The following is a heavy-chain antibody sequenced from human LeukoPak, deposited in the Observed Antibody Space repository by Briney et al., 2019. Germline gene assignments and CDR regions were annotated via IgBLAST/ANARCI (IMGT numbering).Heavy chain of an antibody. J-gene: IGHJ4*02. D-gene: IGHD4-17*01. Sequence: GGSLRLSCAASGFTFSSYDMNWVRQAPGKGLEWVSYISSSSSTIYYADSVKGRFTISRDNAKNSLYLQMNSLRAEDTAVYYCARRPTAIGRPYYFDYWGQGTLVTVSS. CDR3: ARRPTAIGRPYYFDY. CDR1: GFTFSSYD. CDR2: ISSSSSTI. V-gene: IGHV3-48*04.